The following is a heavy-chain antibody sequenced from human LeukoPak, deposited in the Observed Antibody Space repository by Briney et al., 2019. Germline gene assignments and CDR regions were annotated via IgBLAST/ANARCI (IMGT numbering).Heavy chain of an antibody. CDR3: ATRIVVVPAAANLRLYYFDY. V-gene: IGHV1-24*01. CDR2: FDPEDGET. J-gene: IGHJ4*02. D-gene: IGHD2-2*01. CDR1: GYTLTELS. Sequence: ASVKVSCKVSGYTLTELSMHWLRQAPGKGLEWMGGFDPEDGETIYAQKFQGRVTMTEDTSTDTAYMELSSLRSEDTAVYYCATRIVVVPAAANLRLYYFDYWGQGTLVTVSS.